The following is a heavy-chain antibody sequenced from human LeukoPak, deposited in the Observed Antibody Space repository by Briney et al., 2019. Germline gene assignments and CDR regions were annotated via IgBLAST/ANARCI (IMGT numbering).Heavy chain of an antibody. Sequence: GASVKVSCKAFDFTFTNYAINWLRQAPGQGLEWLGRIHGGSGYTEYSQRFQGRVTITRDTSANTAHMELSGLRSEDTALYFCARARSYGSGTYAPFGYWGQGSLVTVSS. CDR1: DFTFTNYA. J-gene: IGHJ4*02. CDR2: IHGGSGYT. D-gene: IGHD3-10*01. CDR3: ARARSYGSGTYAPFGY. V-gene: IGHV1-3*01.